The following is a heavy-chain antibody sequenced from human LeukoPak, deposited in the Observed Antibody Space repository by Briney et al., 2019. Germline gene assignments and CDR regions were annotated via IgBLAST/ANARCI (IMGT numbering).Heavy chain of an antibody. D-gene: IGHD3-10*02. V-gene: IGHV3-48*04. Sequence: GGSLRLSCAASGFTFNTYSMNWVRQAPGKGLEWVSYISSSGSTIYYADSVKGRFTISRDNAKNSLYLQMNSPRAEDTAVYYCAELGITMIGGVWGKGTTVTISS. CDR2: ISSSGSTI. CDR1: GFTFNTYS. CDR3: AELGITMIGGV. J-gene: IGHJ6*04.